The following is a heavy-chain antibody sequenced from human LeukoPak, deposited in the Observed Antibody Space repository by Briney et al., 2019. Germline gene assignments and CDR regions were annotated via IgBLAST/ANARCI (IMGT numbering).Heavy chain of an antibody. J-gene: IGHJ4*02. Sequence: GASVKVSCKASGYTFTSYDINWVRQATGQGLEWMGWMNPNSGNTGYAQEFQGRVTMTRNTSISTAYMELSSLRSEDTAVYYCARGYYGSGSYYIDYWGQGTLVTVSS. CDR2: MNPNSGNT. D-gene: IGHD3-10*01. CDR3: ARGYYGSGSYYIDY. V-gene: IGHV1-8*01. CDR1: GYTFTSYD.